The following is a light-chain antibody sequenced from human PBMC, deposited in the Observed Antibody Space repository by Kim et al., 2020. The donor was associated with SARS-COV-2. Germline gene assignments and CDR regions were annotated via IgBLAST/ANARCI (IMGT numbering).Light chain of an antibody. V-gene: IGKV1-39*01. CDR3: QQSSTTPLT. CDR2: DAS. Sequence: GDIVTISCRASQSLYTHLNWYQQKTGKAPTLLIYDASALQPGVPSRFSGSGFGTDFTLTISSLQPEDSATYFCQQSSTTPLTFGGGTKVDIK. J-gene: IGKJ4*01. CDR1: QSLYTH.